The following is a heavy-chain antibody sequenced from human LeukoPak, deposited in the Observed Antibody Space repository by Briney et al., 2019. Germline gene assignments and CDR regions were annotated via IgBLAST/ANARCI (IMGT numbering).Heavy chain of an antibody. J-gene: IGHJ4*02. Sequence: GASVKVSCKXSGGTFSSYAISWVRQTPGQGLEWMGRIIPIFGTANYAQKFQGRVTITTDESTSTAYMELSSLRSEDMAVYYCARGPLVVTAIPFLDYWGQGTLVTVSS. CDR3: ARGPLVVTAIPFLDY. CDR1: GGTFSSYA. V-gene: IGHV1-69*05. D-gene: IGHD2-21*02. CDR2: IIPIFGTA.